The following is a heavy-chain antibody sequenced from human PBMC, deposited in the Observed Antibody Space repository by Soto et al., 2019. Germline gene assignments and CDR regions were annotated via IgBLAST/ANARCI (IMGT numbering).Heavy chain of an antibody. CDR2: IYYTGTT. J-gene: IGHJ4*02. V-gene: IGHV4-59*08. CDR1: GCSLVRDY. Sequence: SETPSLPCIVSGCSLVRDYWGWFRQPPGKGLEWIGYIYYTGTTTYHPSLKSRVTISIDTSRNQFSLKLNSVTAADTAVYYCARLGGYYQAFDQWGQG. D-gene: IGHD2-21*02. CDR3: ARLGGYYQAFDQ.